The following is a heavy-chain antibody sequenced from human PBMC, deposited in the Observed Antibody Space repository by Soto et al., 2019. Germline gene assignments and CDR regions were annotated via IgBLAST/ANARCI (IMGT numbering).Heavy chain of an antibody. D-gene: IGHD3-22*01. J-gene: IGHJ1*01. V-gene: IGHV3-53*01. CDR1: GFTISSNY. CDR2: IYSGGST. Sequence: EVQLVESGGGLIQPGGSLRLSCAACGFTISSNYMSWVRQAPGKGLEWVSVIYSGGSTYYADSVKGRFTISRDNSKNTLYLQMNSLRAEDTAVYYCARDRVESGYPEYFQHWGQGTLVTVCS. CDR3: ARDRVESGYPEYFQH.